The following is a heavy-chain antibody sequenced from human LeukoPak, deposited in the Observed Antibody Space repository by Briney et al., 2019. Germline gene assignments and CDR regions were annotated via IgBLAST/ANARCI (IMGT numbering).Heavy chain of an antibody. D-gene: IGHD2-15*01. CDR1: GYTFIHHW. CDR2: INPTGTTT. V-gene: IGHV1-46*01. Sequence: ASVKVSCKASGYTFIHHWMHWVRQAPGQGLEWVGLINPTGTTTLYAQKFQGRVTMTRDTSTSTVYMELSSLRSEDTAVYYCARDRGLVAATPEYFQHWGQGTLVTVSS. CDR3: ARDRGLVAATPEYFQH. J-gene: IGHJ1*01.